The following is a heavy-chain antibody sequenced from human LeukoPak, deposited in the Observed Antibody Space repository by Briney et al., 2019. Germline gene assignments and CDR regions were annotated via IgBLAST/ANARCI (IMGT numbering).Heavy chain of an antibody. Sequence: GASVKVSCKASGYTFTSYGISWVRQAPGQGLEWMGWISAYNGNTNYAQKLQDRVTMTTDTSTSTAYMELRSLRSDDTAVYYCARGQSVLWFGELLDWGQGTLVTVSS. V-gene: IGHV1-18*01. CDR3: ARGQSVLWFGELLD. D-gene: IGHD3-10*01. J-gene: IGHJ4*02. CDR2: ISAYNGNT. CDR1: GYTFTSYG.